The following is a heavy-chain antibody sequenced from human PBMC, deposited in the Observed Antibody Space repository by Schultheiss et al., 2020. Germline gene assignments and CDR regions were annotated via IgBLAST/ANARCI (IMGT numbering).Heavy chain of an antibody. D-gene: IGHD3-3*01. CDR1: GFTFDDYA. CDR3: ARGDYDFWSGYHKLTYYYYGMDV. CDR2: IGTAGDT. Sequence: GGSLRLSCAASGFTFDDYAMSWVRQAPGKGLEWVSAIGTAGDTYYPGSVKGRFTISRENAKNSLYLQMNGLRAGDTAVYYCARGDYDFWSGYHKLTYYYYGMDVWGQGTTVTVSS. J-gene: IGHJ6*02. V-gene: IGHV3-13*01.